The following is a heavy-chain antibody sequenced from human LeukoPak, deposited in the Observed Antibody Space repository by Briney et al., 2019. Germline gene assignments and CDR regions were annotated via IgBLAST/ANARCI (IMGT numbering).Heavy chain of an antibody. J-gene: IGHJ6*03. CDR1: GYTFTSYY. V-gene: IGHV1-46*01. D-gene: IGHD4-17*01. CDR2: INPSGGST. Sequence: ASVKVSCKASGYTFTSYYMHWVRQAPGQGLEWMGIINPSGGSTSYAQKFQGRVTMTRDTSTSTVYMELSSLRSEDTAVYYCATRGYGDYGATGGPYYYYYMDVWGKGTTVTVSS. CDR3: ATRGYGDYGATGGPYYYYYMDV.